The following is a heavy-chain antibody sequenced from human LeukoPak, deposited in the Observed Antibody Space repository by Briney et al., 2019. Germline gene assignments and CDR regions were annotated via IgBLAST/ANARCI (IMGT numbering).Heavy chain of an antibody. V-gene: IGHV3-53*01. Sequence: GGSLRLSCAASGFTVGATYMNWVRQAPGKGLEWVSIIYTGGNTYYADSVKGRFTISRDISKNTLYLQMNSLRAEDTAVYYCARGTVTAPDYWGQGTLVTVSS. CDR2: IYTGGNT. CDR1: GFTVGATY. CDR3: ARGTVTAPDY. D-gene: IGHD4-17*01. J-gene: IGHJ4*02.